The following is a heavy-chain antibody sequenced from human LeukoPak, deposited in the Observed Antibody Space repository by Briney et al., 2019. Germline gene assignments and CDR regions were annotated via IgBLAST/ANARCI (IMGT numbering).Heavy chain of an antibody. J-gene: IGHJ6*03. CDR2: ISSSGSTI. CDR1: GFTVSSNY. CDR3: VLLLWFGELMGNYMNV. D-gene: IGHD3-10*01. Sequence: GGSLRLSCAASGFTVSSNYMSWVRQAPGKGLEWVSYISSSGSTIYYADSVKGRFTISRDKAKNSLYLQMNSLRGKGMAVYYCVLLLWFGELMGNYMNVWGKGTTVTVSS. V-gene: IGHV3-11*04.